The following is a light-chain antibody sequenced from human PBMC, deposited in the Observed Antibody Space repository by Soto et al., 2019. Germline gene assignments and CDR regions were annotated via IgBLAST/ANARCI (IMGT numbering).Light chain of an antibody. CDR3: QVWDTGSDHVV. Sequence: SYELTQPPSVSVAPGQTARITCGETNIGSKSVHWYQQKAGQAPVLVVHDDSDRPSGIPERFSGSNSGNTATLSISRVEVGDEADYYCQVWDTGSDHVVFGGGTQLTVL. CDR2: DDS. J-gene: IGLJ2*01. CDR1: NIGSKS. V-gene: IGLV3-21*02.